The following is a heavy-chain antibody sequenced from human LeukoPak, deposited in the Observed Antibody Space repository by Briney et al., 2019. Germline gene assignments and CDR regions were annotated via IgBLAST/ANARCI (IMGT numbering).Heavy chain of an antibody. J-gene: IGHJ4*02. D-gene: IGHD2-21*01. CDR3: ARGWGWRDY. V-gene: IGHV3-7*05. Sequence: GGSLRLSCAASGFTFSTYWVSWVRQAPGKGLEWVANINQDGSERYYVDSVKGRFTISRDNAKKSLYLQMNTLRAEDTAVYYCARGWGWRDYWGQGTLVTVSS. CDR1: GFTFSTYW. CDR2: INQDGSER.